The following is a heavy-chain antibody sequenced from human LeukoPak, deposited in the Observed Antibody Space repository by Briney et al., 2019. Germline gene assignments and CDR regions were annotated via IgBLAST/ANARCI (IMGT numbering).Heavy chain of an antibody. CDR3: ARGRYYDDSGYYYYGMDV. CDR1: GFTFSRYW. V-gene: IGHV3-74*01. Sequence: GRSMRLSCAASGFTFSRYWMHWVRQAPGKGLVWVSRMNNDGSTTNYADSVKGRFTISRDNAKNTLYLQMNSLRAEDTAVYYCARGRYYDDSGYYYYGMDVWGQGTTVTVSS. CDR2: MNNDGSTT. D-gene: IGHD3-22*01. J-gene: IGHJ6*02.